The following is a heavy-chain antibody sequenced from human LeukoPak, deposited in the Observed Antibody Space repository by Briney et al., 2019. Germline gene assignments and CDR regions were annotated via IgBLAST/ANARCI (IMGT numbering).Heavy chain of an antibody. Sequence: ASVKVSCKASGYTFTSYAMHWVRQAPGQRLEWMGWINAGNGNTKYSQKFQGRVTIARDTSASTAYMELSSLRSEDTAVYYCARDHGWYFDLYYFDYWGQGTLVTVSS. CDR2: INAGNGNT. CDR1: GYTFTSYA. J-gene: IGHJ4*02. D-gene: IGHD6-19*01. CDR3: ARDHGWYFDLYYFDY. V-gene: IGHV1-3*01.